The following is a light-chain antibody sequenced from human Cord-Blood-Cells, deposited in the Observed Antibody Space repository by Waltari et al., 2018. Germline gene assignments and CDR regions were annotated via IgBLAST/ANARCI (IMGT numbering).Light chain of an antibody. J-gene: IGKJ1*01. CDR2: AAS. V-gene: IGKV1-39*01. Sequence: DIQKTQYPSSLSASVGDRVTITCRASQSITSYLNWYQQKPGKAPKLLIYAASSLQSGVPSRFSGSGSGTDFTLTISSLQPEDFATYYCQQSYSTPRTFGQGTKVEIK. CDR1: QSITSY. CDR3: QQSYSTPRT.